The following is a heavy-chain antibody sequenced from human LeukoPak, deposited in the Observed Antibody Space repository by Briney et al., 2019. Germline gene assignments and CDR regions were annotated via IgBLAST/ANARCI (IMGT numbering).Heavy chain of an antibody. D-gene: IGHD3-10*01. CDR1: GGSFSGYY. CDR3: ARDSGSGINWFDP. CDR2: INHSGST. Sequence: SETLSLTCAVYGGSFSGYYWSWIRQPPGKGLEWIGEINHSGSTYYNPSLKSRVTISVDTSKNQFSLKLSSVTAADTAVYYCARDSGSGINWFDPWGQGTLVTVSS. J-gene: IGHJ5*02. V-gene: IGHV4-34*09.